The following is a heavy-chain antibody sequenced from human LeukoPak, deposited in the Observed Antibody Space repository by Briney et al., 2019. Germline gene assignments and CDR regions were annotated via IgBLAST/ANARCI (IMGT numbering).Heavy chain of an antibody. Sequence: PGGSLRLSCAASGFTFSSYGMHWVRQAPGKGLEWVAVISYDGSNKYYADSVKGRFTISRDNSKSTLYLQMNSLRAEDTAVYYCAKGLDGGYDKWGQGTLVTVSS. CDR2: ISYDGSNK. D-gene: IGHD5-12*01. V-gene: IGHV3-30*18. CDR3: AKGLDGGYDK. J-gene: IGHJ4*02. CDR1: GFTFSSYG.